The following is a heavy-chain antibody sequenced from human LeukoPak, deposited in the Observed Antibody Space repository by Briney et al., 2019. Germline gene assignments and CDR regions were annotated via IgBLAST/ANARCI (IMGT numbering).Heavy chain of an antibody. CDR2: INWNSDSI. D-gene: IGHD5-12*01. Sequence: QPGGSLRLFCAASGFTFDDYAMHWVRQVPGKGLEWVSGINWNSDSIGYADSVKGRFTTSRDNAKNSLYLQMNSLRAEDTAFYYCAINGGGDSGYGNFDYWGQGTLVTVSS. CDR1: GFTFDDYA. CDR3: AINGGGDSGYGNFDY. J-gene: IGHJ4*02. V-gene: IGHV3-9*01.